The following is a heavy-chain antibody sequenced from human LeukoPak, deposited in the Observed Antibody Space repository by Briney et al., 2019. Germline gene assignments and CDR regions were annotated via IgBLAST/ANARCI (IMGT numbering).Heavy chain of an antibody. V-gene: IGHV3-21*01. CDR2: ISSSSSYI. CDR3: ARVRLYGSGSYYSDS. J-gene: IGHJ4*02. D-gene: IGHD3-10*01. Sequence: GGSLRLSCAASGFTFSSYWMHWVRQAPGKGLEWVSSISSSSSYIYYADSVKGRFTISRDNSKNTLYLQMNSLRAEDTAMYYCARVRLYGSGSYYSDSWGQGTLITVSS. CDR1: GFTFSSYW.